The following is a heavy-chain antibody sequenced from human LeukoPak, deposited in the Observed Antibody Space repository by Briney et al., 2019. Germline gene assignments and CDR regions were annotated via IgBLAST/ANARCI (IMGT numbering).Heavy chain of an antibody. V-gene: IGHV4-34*01. CDR2: INHSGST. D-gene: IGHD6-19*01. J-gene: IGHJ4*02. CDR1: GGSFSGYY. Sequence: SETLSLTCAVYGGSFSGYYWSWIRQPPGKGLEWIGEINHSGSTNYNPSLKSRVTISVDTSKNQFSLKLSSVTAADTAVYYCARAYGAGTPCWGQGTLVTVSS. CDR3: ARAYGAGTPC.